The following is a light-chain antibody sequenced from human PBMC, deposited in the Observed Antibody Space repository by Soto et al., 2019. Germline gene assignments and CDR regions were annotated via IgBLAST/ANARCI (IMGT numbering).Light chain of an antibody. CDR2: DAS. J-gene: IGKJ1*01. CDR1: QSISRW. Sequence: DIQMTQSPCTLSASVEDRVTITCRASQSISRWLAWYQQKPGKAPNLLIYDASTLHSGVPSRFSGSGSGTEFTLTITNLQPDDFPTYFCQQYNTPWTVGQGTNVEIK. V-gene: IGKV1-5*01. CDR3: QQYNTPWT.